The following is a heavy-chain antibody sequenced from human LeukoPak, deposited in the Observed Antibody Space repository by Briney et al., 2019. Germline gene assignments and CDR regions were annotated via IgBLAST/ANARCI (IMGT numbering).Heavy chain of an antibody. D-gene: IGHD6-19*01. CDR1: GGSFSGYY. J-gene: IGHJ4*02. V-gene: IGHV4-34*01. Sequence: SETLSLTCAVYGGSFSGYYWSWIRQPPGKGLEWIGEINHSGSTNYNPSLKSRVTISVDTSKNQFSLKLRSVTAADTAVYYCARMGYSSGWSRKIRSRYWGQGTLVTVSS. CDR3: ARMGYSSGWSRKIRSRY. CDR2: INHSGST.